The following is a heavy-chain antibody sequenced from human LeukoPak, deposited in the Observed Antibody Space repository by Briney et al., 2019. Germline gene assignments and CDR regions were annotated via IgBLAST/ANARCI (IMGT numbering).Heavy chain of an antibody. CDR2: IIPIFGTA. Sequence: SVKVSCKASGGTFSSYAISWVRQAPGQGLEWMGGIIPIFGTANYAQKFQGRVTITTDESTSTAYMELSSLRSEDTAVYYCARDRALPSERNYYDSSGYRGRRFDPWGQGTLVTVSS. D-gene: IGHD3-22*01. CDR3: ARDRALPSERNYYDSSGYRGRRFDP. J-gene: IGHJ5*02. CDR1: GGTFSSYA. V-gene: IGHV1-69*05.